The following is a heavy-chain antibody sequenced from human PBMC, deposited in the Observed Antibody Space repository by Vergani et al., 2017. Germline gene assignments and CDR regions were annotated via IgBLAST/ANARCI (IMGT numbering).Heavy chain of an antibody. CDR3: ARRVEMATIRDAFDI. D-gene: IGHD5-24*01. Sequence: EVQLVQSGAEVKKPGESLTISCKGSGYSFTSYWIGWVRQMPGKGLEWMGIIYPGDSDTRYSPSFQGQVTISADKSISTAYLQWSSLKASDTAMYYCARRVEMATIRDAFDIWGQGTMVTVSS. CDR2: IYPGDSDT. V-gene: IGHV5-51*01. CDR1: GYSFTSYW. J-gene: IGHJ3*02.